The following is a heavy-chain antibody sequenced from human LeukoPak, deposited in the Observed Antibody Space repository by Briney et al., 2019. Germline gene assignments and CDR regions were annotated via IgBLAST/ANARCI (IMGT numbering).Heavy chain of an antibody. V-gene: IGHV3-48*01. J-gene: IGHJ4*02. CDR2: ISSSSSTI. Sequence: GGSLRLSCAASGFTFSSYSMNWVRQAPGKGLEWVSYISSSSSTIYYADSVRGRFTISRDNAKNSLYLQINSLRAEDTAVYYCIVLAVTATLGFDYWGQGTLVTVSS. CDR1: GFTFSSYS. CDR3: IVLAVTATLGFDY. D-gene: IGHD6-19*01.